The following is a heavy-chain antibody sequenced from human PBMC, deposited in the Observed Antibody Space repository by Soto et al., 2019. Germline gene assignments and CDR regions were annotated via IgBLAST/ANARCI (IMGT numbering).Heavy chain of an antibody. Sequence: GATVKVSCKASGYTFTSYGISWVRQAPGQGLEWMGWISAYNANTNYAQKLQGRVNMKKETSTRTAYMELRSLRSDDTAVYYCAIYLDIVVVPAAISNYYYGMDVWGQGTTVTVSS. D-gene: IGHD2-2*02. V-gene: IGHV1-18*04. CDR3: AIYLDIVVVPAAISNYYYGMDV. CDR1: GYTFTSYG. J-gene: IGHJ6*02. CDR2: ISAYNANT.